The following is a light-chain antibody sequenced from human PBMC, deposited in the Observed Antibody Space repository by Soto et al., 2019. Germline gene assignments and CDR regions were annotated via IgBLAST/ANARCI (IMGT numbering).Light chain of an antibody. V-gene: IGKV1-39*01. CDR2: GTS. CDR3: QQIYNNPPSIT. CDR1: QSISRY. J-gene: IGKJ5*01. Sequence: DFQMTQSPSSLSVSLGVRVTITCRASQSISRYVNWYQQKPGKAPKLLISGTSSLQSGVPSRFSGSESGTDFTLPISSLQPEDLGTYYFQQIYNNPPSITFGPGTRLEIK.